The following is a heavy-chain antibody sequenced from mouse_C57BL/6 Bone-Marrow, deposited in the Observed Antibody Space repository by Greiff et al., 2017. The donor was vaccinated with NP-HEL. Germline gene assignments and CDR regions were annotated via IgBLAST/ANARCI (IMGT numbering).Heavy chain of an antibody. CDR3: ARSHNYYGSSYVGY. Sequence: VQLQQSGAELARPGASVKLSCKASGYTFTSYGISWVKQRTGQGLEWIGEIYPRSGNTSYNEKFKGKATLTADKSSSTAYMELRSLTSEYSAVYFCARSHNYYGSSYVGYWGQGTTLTVSS. CDR1: GYTFTSYG. V-gene: IGHV1-81*01. J-gene: IGHJ2*01. D-gene: IGHD1-1*01. CDR2: IYPRSGNT.